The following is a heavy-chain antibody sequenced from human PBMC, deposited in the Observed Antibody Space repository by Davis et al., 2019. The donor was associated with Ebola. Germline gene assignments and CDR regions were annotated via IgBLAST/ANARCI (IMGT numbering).Heavy chain of an antibody. V-gene: IGHV3-7*01. CDR1: GFTFNSYW. CDR3: ARVPLAQPDDNWFDL. Sequence: PGGSLRLSCAASGFTFNSYWMSWVRQAPGKGPEWVASIKRGDGSDIYYADSVKGRFSISRDNAKNSLYLQMNSLRVEDTAVYYCARVPLAQPDDNWFDLWGQGTLVTVSS. CDR2: IKRGDGSDI. J-gene: IGHJ5*02. D-gene: IGHD3-3*02.